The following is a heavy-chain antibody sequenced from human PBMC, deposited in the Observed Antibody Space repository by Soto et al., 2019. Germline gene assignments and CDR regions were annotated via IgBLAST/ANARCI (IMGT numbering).Heavy chain of an antibody. D-gene: IGHD1-20*01. CDR3: AIPPPIKVDGPDY. CDR2: IGDDGRV. Sequence: SETLSLTCTVSGGSTSGSPYHWGWIRQPPGKGLEWIGSIGDDGRVYYNPSLTGRATLFVDTSKNRFSLNLNSVTAADTAVYYCAIPPPIKVDGPDYWGQGILVTVSS. V-gene: IGHV4-39*02. J-gene: IGHJ4*02. CDR1: GGSTSGSPYH.